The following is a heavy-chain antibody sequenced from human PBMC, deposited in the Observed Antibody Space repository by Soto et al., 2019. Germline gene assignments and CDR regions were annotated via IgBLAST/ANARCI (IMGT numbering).Heavy chain of an antibody. CDR2: IWYDGSNK. D-gene: IGHD3-10*01. CDR1: GFTFSSYG. Sequence: GGSLRFSCAASGFTFSSYGMHWVRQAPGKGLEWVAVIWYDGSNKYYADSVKGRFTISRDNSKNTLYLQMNSLRAEDTAVYYCARDPLGATGIFDYWGQGTLVTVSS. V-gene: IGHV3-33*01. J-gene: IGHJ4*02. CDR3: ARDPLGATGIFDY.